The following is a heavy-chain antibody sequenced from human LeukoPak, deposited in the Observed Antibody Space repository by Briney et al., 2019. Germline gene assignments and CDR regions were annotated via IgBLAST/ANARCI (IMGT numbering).Heavy chain of an antibody. CDR3: AREGEWLVRYYYYYGMDV. D-gene: IGHD6-19*01. J-gene: IGHJ6*02. CDR2: INAGNGNT. Sequence: GASVKVSCKASGYTFTSYAMHWVRQAPGQRLEWMGWINAGNGNTKYSQKFQGRVTITRNTSASTAYMELSSLRSEDTAVYYCAREGEWLVRYYYYYGMDVWAKGPRSPSP. V-gene: IGHV1-3*01. CDR1: GYTFTSYA.